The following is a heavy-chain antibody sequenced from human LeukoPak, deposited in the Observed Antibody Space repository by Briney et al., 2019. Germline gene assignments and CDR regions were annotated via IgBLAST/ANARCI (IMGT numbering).Heavy chain of an antibody. D-gene: IGHD6-6*01. V-gene: IGHV1-18*01. CDR2: ISAYNGNT. Sequence: ASVKVSCKVFGYTFASYSISWVRQAPGQGLEWMGWISAYNGNTNYAQKLQGRVTMTTDTSTSTAYMELRSLRSDDTAVYYCARDFREYSKTVDYWGQGTLVTVSS. CDR3: ARDFREYSKTVDY. J-gene: IGHJ4*02. CDR1: GYTFASYS.